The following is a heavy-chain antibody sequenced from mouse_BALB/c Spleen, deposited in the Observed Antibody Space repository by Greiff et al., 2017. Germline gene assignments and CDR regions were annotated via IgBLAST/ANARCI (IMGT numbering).Heavy chain of an antibody. CDR2: IWAGGST. D-gene: IGHD1-1*01. Sequence: VKLVESGPGLVAPSQSLSITCTVSGFSLTSYGVHWVRQPPGKGLEWLGVIWAGGSTNYNSALMSRLSISKDNSKSQVFLKMNSLQTDDTAMYYCAREDGSSYHYAMDYWGQGTSVTVSS. V-gene: IGHV2-9*02. CDR1: GFSLTSYG. J-gene: IGHJ4*01. CDR3: AREDGSSYHYAMDY.